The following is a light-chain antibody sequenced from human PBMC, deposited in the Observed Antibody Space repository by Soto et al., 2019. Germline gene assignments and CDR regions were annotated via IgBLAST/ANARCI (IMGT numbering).Light chain of an antibody. CDR3: SSYVGRKSYV. CDR1: SSDVGGYNL. Sequence: QSALTQPRSVSGSPGQSVTISCTGTSSDVGGYNLVSWYQQHPGKAPKLMIYEDTQRPSGVSNRFSASKSGNTASLTISGLQAEDEADYYCSSYVGRKSYVFGTWTKVTVL. V-gene: IGLV2-23*01. CDR2: EDT. J-gene: IGLJ1*01.